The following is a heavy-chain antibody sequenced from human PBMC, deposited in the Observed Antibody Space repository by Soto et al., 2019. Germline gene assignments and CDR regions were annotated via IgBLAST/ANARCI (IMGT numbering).Heavy chain of an antibody. J-gene: IGHJ5*02. Sequence: PSQTLSLTCAISGDSVSSNSAAWNWIRQSPSRGLEWLGRTYYRSKWYNDYAVSVKSRITINPDTSKNQFSLQLNSVTPEDTAVYYCARAWDSDCSSTSCSINWFDPWGQGTLVTVSS. D-gene: IGHD2-2*01. V-gene: IGHV6-1*01. CDR2: TYYRSKWYN. CDR3: ARAWDSDCSSTSCSINWFDP. CDR1: GDSVSSNSAA.